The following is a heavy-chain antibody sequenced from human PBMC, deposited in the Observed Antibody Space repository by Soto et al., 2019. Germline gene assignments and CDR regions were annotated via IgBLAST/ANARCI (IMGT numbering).Heavy chain of an antibody. Sequence: GGSLRLSCAASGFTFSSYGMHWVRQAPGKGLEWVAVISYDGSNKYYADSVKGRFTISRDNSKNTLYLQMNSLRAEDTAVYYCAKDLAAYSSQGYYMDVWGKGTTVTVSS. CDR1: GFTFSSYG. CDR3: AKDLAAYSSQGYYMDV. J-gene: IGHJ6*03. V-gene: IGHV3-30*18. D-gene: IGHD6-13*01. CDR2: ISYDGSNK.